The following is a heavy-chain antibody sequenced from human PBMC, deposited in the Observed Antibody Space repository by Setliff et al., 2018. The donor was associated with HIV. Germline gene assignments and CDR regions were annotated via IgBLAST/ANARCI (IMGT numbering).Heavy chain of an antibody. CDR1: AYSFTDYF. D-gene: IGHD1-1*01. Sequence: ASVKVSCKASAYSFTDYFIHWVRQAPGQGLEWMGWISPNNAGTRIPRTFRGRVSLTRDTSISTAYMELGGLHSDDTALYYCARQLSNSLDFWGQGALVTVSS. CDR2: ISPNNAGT. J-gene: IGHJ4*02. V-gene: IGHV1-2*02. CDR3: ARQLSNSLDF.